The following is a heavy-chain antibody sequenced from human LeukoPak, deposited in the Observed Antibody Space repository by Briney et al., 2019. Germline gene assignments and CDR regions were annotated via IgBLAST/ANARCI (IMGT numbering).Heavy chain of an antibody. V-gene: IGHV3-23*01. J-gene: IGHJ4*02. D-gene: IGHD7-27*01. CDR3: AKDGGLWVSAHWGDS. CDR2: ITTSDGNT. CDR1: GFTFSSYT. Sequence: GGSLRLSCAASGFTFSSYTMSWVRQAPGKGLEWVSTITTSDGNTYYAASVKGRFTVSRDNSKNTLFLQMNSLRAEDTAVYYCAKDGGLWVSAHWGDSWGRGTLVTVSS.